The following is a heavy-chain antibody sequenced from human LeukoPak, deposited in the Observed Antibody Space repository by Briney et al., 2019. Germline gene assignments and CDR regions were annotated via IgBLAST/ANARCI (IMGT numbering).Heavy chain of an antibody. CDR3: ARGKGSGWTFDY. V-gene: IGHV4-34*01. CDR2: INHSGST. J-gene: IGHJ4*02. CDR1: GGSFSGYY. D-gene: IGHD6-19*01. Sequence: SETLSLTGAGYGGSFSGYYWTWIRQPPGKGLEWIGEINHSGSTNYNPSLKSRVTISVDTSKNQFSLKLSSVTAADTAVYYCARGKGSGWTFDYWGQGTLVTVSS.